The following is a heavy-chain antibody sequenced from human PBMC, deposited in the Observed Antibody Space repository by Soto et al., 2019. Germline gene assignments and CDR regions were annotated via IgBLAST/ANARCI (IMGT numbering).Heavy chain of an antibody. Sequence: SDTLSLTCGVYGGSFSGYYWSWIRQPPGKGLEWIREINHSGSTNYNPSLKSRVTLSVDTSNNQFSLKLSSVTAADKAVYHCARGRSDTAMVSDFDYWAQGTRGTVSS. CDR1: GGSFSGYY. J-gene: IGHJ4*02. CDR3: ARGRSDTAMVSDFDY. CDR2: INHSGST. D-gene: IGHD5-18*01. V-gene: IGHV4-34*01.